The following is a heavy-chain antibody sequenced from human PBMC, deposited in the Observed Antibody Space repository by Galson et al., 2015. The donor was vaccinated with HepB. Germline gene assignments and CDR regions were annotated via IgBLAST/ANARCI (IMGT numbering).Heavy chain of an antibody. CDR3: ARGIAVAGTGTDY. D-gene: IGHD6-19*01. CDR1: GYTFTSYA. J-gene: IGHJ4*02. Sequence: SVKVSCKASGYTFTSYAMHWVRQAPGQRLEWMGWINAGNGNTKYSQKFQGRVTITRDTSASTAYMELSSLRSEDTAVYYCARGIAVAGTGTDYWVQGTLVAVSS. CDR2: INAGNGNT. V-gene: IGHV1-3*01.